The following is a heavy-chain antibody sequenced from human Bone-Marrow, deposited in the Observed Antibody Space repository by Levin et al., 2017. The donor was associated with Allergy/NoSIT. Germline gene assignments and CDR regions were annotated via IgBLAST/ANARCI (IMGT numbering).Heavy chain of an antibody. V-gene: IGHV3-7*01. CDR3: ASSFYYYDSSGYPSS. CDR1: GFTFSSYW. D-gene: IGHD3-22*01. Sequence: ASVKVSCAASGFTFSSYWMSWVRQAPGKGLEWVANIKQDGSEKYYVDSVKGRFTISRDNAKNSLYLQMNSLRAEDTAVYYCASSFYYYDSSGYPSSWGQGTLVTVSS. CDR2: IKQDGSEK. J-gene: IGHJ5*02.